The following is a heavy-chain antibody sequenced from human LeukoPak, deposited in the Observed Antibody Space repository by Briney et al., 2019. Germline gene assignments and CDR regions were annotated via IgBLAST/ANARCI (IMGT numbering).Heavy chain of an antibody. CDR2: ISGSGGST. CDR1: GFTFSSYA. D-gene: IGHD3-10*01. V-gene: IGHV3-23*01. Sequence: GGSLRLSCAASGFTFSSYAMTWVRQAPGKGLEWASAISGSGGSTYYADSVKGRFTISRDNSKNTLFLQMNSLRAEDTAVYYCAKDSIMVRGVTLDYWGQGTLVTVSS. J-gene: IGHJ4*02. CDR3: AKDSIMVRGVTLDY.